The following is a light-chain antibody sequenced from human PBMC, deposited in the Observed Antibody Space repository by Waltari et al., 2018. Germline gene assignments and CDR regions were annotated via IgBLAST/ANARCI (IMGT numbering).Light chain of an antibody. J-gene: IGKJ4*01. V-gene: IGKV1-5*03. CDR3: QQYNSYSLLT. CDR1: QSISNW. CDR2: KAS. Sequence: DIQMTQSPSTLSASVGDRVTITCRASQSISNWLAWYQQKPGKAPKLLLYKASTLESGFPSRFSGSGSGTEFTLTISSLQPDDFATYYCQQYNSYSLLTFGGGTKVEIK.